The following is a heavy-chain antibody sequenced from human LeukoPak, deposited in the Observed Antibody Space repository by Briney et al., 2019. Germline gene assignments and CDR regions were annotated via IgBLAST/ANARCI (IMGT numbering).Heavy chain of an antibody. V-gene: IGHV4-59*11. CDR1: DDSINNHF. D-gene: IGHD1-7*01. Sequence: PSETLSLTCTVSDDSINNHFWSWVRQSPGRGLEWIGYIHYSGTTSYNPSLKRRATILLGASNNKFSLKLASVTAADTAVYFCARESGYRDTNYIGTFDFWGQGILITVSS. J-gene: IGHJ3*01. CDR2: IHYSGTT. CDR3: ARESGYRDTNYIGTFDF.